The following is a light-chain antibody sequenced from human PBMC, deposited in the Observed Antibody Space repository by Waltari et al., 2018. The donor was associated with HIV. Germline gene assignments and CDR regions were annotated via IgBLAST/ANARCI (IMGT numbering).Light chain of an antibody. J-gene: IGLJ1*01. V-gene: IGLV1-51*01. CDR1: TSNIGNSY. Sequence: QSVLTQPHSVSAAPAQKVTLSCSGRTSNIGNSYVYWYQRLPGTAPKLLIYDNSERPSGIPDRFSGSKSGTSATLGITGLQTGDEADYYCGTWDSSLSAVVFGTGTKVTVL. CDR3: GTWDSSLSAVV. CDR2: DNS.